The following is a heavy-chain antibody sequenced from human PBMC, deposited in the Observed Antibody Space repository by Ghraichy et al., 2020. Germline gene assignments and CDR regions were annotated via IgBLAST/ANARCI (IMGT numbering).Heavy chain of an antibody. V-gene: IGHV3-15*01. CDR1: GFTFNNAW. CDR2: IKSKADGGTT. J-gene: IGHJ4*02. CDR3: GRLGAFDY. D-gene: IGHD3-9*01. Sequence: RGSLRLSCTASGFTFNNAWVTWVRQAPGKGLEWIGRIKSKADGGTTDYGAPVKGRFTISRDDSKNTVYLQMNSLRTEDTAVYYCGRLGAFDYWGQGTLVTVSS.